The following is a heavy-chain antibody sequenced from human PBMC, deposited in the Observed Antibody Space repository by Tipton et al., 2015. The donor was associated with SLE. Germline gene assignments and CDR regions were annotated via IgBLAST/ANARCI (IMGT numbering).Heavy chain of an antibody. D-gene: IGHD6-19*01. CDR3: ARAHSSGWPRDYYYYGMDV. V-gene: IGHV4-59*11. CDR1: GGSISSHY. Sequence: LRLSCTVSGGSISSHYWSWIRQPPGKGLEWIGYIYYSGSTNYNPSLKSRVTISVDTSKNQFSLKLSSVTAADTAVYYCARAHSSGWPRDYYYYGMDVWGQGTAVTVSS. J-gene: IGHJ6*02. CDR2: IYYSGST.